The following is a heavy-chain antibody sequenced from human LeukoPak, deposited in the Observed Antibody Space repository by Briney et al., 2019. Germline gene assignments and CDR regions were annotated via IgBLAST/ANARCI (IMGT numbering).Heavy chain of an antibody. CDR1: GYTFTSYG. D-gene: IGHD6-13*01. J-gene: IGHJ5*02. V-gene: IGHV1-18*01. Sequence: ASVKVSCKASGYTFTSYGISWVRQAPGQGLEWMGWISAYNGNTNYAQKLQGRVTMTTDTSTSTAYMELRSLRSDDTAVYYCARDRMRVLAAAWGQNWFDPWGQGTLVTVSS. CDR2: ISAYNGNT. CDR3: ARDRMRVLAAAWGQNWFDP.